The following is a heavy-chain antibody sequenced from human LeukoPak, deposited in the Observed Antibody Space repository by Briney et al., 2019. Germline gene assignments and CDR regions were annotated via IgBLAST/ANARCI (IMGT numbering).Heavy chain of an antibody. J-gene: IGHJ4*02. V-gene: IGHV3-23*01. CDR1: GFTFSSDA. CDR2: ISGSGGST. Sequence: GGSLRLSCAASGFTFSSDAMSWVRQAPGKGLEWVSAISGSGGSTYYADSVKGRFTISRDNAKNSLYLQMNSLRAEDTAVYYCARLTILTGYAPFDYWGQGTLVTVSS. CDR3: ARLTILTGYAPFDY. D-gene: IGHD3-9*01.